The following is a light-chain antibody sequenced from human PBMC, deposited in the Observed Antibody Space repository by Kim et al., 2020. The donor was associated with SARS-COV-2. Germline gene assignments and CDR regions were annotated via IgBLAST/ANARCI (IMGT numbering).Light chain of an antibody. CDR2: DTA. CDR1: LSVTKY. J-gene: IGKJ1*01. Sequence: IVLTQSPANLSLSPGERATLSCRASLSVTKYFVWYQQRPGQPPRLLVYDTANRATGVPPRFSGSGSGADVTLTTSGLEHEDSAVYFCRQRAKSPPCTFGQGTKVDIK. CDR3: RQRAKSPPCT. V-gene: IGKV3-11*01.